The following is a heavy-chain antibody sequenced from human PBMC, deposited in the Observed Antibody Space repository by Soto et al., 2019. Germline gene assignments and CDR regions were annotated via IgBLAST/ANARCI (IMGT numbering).Heavy chain of an antibody. CDR1: GFTFSGYG. V-gene: IGHV3-30*18. J-gene: IGHJ4*02. D-gene: IGHD6-6*01. CDR2: ISYDGSNQ. Sequence: QVQVVESGGGVVQPGRSLRLSCAASGFTFSGYGMHWVRQAPGKGLEWVAVISYDGSNQYYADSVKGRFTISRDHSKIPLYLQMNRPRAEDSAVYYGVKGGSSSARYCDYWGQGTLVTVAS. CDR3: VKGGSSSARYCDY.